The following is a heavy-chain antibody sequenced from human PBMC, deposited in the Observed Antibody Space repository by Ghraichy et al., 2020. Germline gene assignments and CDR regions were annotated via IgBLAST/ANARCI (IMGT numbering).Heavy chain of an antibody. CDR2: ISYSGNT. D-gene: IGHD5-12*01. Sequence: SETLSLTCTVSGGSVSSSSYYWGWIRQPPGKGLEWIGSISYSGNTYSNPSLKSRVTMSVDTSKNQFSLKLSSVTAADTALYYCTRHPIVATRMDDFDYWGQGSLVTVSS. J-gene: IGHJ4*02. CDR1: GGSVSSSSYY. CDR3: TRHPIVATRMDDFDY. V-gene: IGHV4-39*01.